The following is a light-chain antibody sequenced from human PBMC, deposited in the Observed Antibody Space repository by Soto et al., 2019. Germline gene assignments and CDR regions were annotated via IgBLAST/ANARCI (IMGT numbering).Light chain of an antibody. CDR1: SSDVGGYDS. CDR3: SSYTSSSTVGV. Sequence: QSALTQPASVSGSPGQSITISCTGTSSDVGGYDSVSWYQQHPGKAPKLMIYEVSNRPSGVSSRFSGSKSGNTASLTISGLQAEDEADYYCSSYTSSSTVGVFGGGTKVIVL. J-gene: IGLJ2*01. V-gene: IGLV2-14*01. CDR2: EVS.